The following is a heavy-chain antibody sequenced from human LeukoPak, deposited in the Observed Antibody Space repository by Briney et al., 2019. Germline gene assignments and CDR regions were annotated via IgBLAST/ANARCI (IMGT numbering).Heavy chain of an antibody. J-gene: IGHJ5*02. D-gene: IGHD3-10*01. CDR1: GFSLSSYA. V-gene: IGHV3-9*01. CDR3: ARTVGITMVRGVIWWFDP. CDR2: ISWNSGSI. Sequence: GGSLRLSCAASGFSLSSYAMSWVRHAPGKGLEWVSGISWNSGSIGYADSVKGRFTISRDNAKNSLYLQMNSLRAEDTALYYCARTVGITMVRGVIWWFDPWGQGTLVTVSS.